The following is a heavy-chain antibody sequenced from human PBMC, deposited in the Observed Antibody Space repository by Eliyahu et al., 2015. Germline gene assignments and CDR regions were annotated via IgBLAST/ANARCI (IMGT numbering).Heavy chain of an antibody. V-gene: IGHV3-11*06. CDR2: ISSSSSYT. J-gene: IGHJ5*02. CDR3: AREKLERRHWFDP. CDR1: GFTFSDYY. Sequence: QVQLVESGGGLVKPGGSLRLSCAASGFTFSDYYMSWIRQAPGKGLEWVSYISSSSSYTNYADSVKGRFTISRDNAKNSLYLQMNSLRAEDTAVYYCAREKLERRHWFDPWGQGTLVTVSS. D-gene: IGHD1-1*01.